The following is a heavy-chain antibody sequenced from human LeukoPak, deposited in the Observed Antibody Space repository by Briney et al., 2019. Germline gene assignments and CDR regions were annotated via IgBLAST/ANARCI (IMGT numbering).Heavy chain of an antibody. J-gene: IGHJ4*02. D-gene: IGHD3-22*01. CDR2: ISGSGANT. CDR1: GFTFNSYG. CDR3: TRSDGSGYYKYYFDY. V-gene: IGHV3-23*01. Sequence: GGSLRLSCAASGFTFNSYGMSWVRQAPGKGLEWVSAISGSGANTYYADSVKGRFTISRDNSKNTLYLQMNSLKTEDTAVYYCTRSDGSGYYKYYFDYWGQGTLVTVSS.